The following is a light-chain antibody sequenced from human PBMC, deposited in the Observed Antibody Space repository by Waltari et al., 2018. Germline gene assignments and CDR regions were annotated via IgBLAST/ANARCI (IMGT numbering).Light chain of an antibody. J-gene: IGKJ2*01. CDR2: KIS. Sequence: DVVMSQSPLPLHVTLGQLASISCRSGHSLVFSDGNIYLIWFQHRPGQSPRRLIYKISNRDSGVPDRFSGGGSGTDFTLTISRVEAEDIAVYYCMQATHWPYTFGQGTKLEIK. CDR3: MQATHWPYT. V-gene: IGKV2-30*01. CDR1: HSLVFSDGNIY.